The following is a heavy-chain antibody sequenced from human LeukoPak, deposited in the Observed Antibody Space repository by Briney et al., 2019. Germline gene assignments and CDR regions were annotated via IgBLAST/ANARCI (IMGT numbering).Heavy chain of an antibody. CDR2: IYYTGIT. V-gene: IGHV4-59*01. D-gene: IGHD2-8*01. CDR1: SGSISSYY. J-gene: IGHJ5*02. CDR3: ARTNNWFDP. Sequence: PSETLSLTCTVSSGSISSYYWSWIRQPPGKGLEWIGYIYYTGITNYNPSLKSRVTISVDTSKNQFSLKLNSVTAADTAIYYCARTNNWFDPWGQGTLVTVSS.